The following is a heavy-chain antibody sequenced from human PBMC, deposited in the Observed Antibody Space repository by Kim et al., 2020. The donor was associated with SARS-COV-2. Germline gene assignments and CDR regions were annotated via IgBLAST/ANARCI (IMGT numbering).Heavy chain of an antibody. D-gene: IGHD3-22*01. J-gene: IGHJ4*02. CDR2: IYNSGST. Sequence: SETLSLTCTVSGGSVSSGSYYWSWIRQPPGKGLEWIGYIYNSGSTNYNPSLKSRVSISVDTSKSQFSLKLSSVTAADTAVYSCARGRSGHYISTPDYWGQGTLVTVSS. V-gene: IGHV4-61*01. CDR3: ARGRSGHYISTPDY. CDR1: GGSVSSGSYY.